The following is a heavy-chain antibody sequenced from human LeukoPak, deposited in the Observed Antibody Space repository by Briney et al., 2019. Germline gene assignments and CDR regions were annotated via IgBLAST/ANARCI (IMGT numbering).Heavy chain of an antibody. CDR1: GFTFSSYG. J-gene: IGHJ3*02. D-gene: IGHD3-22*01. V-gene: IGHV3-30*18. CDR3: AKDTTMIVVAITGAFDI. CDR2: ISYDGSNK. Sequence: GGSLRLSCAASGFTFSSYGMHWVRQAPGKGLEWVAVISYDGSNKYYADSVKGRFTISRDNSKNTLYLQMNSLRAEDTAVYYCAKDTTMIVVAITGAFDIWGQGTMVTVSS.